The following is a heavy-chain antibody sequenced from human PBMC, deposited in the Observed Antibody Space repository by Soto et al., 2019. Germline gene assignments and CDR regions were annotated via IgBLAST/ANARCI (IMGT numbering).Heavy chain of an antibody. Sequence: ESGGGVVPPGRSLRLSCVASGFTFRSYGMHWARQAPGKGLEWVAVIWYDGSTKYFADSMKGRFTISRDNSKNTLFLQIDSLRAEDTAVYYCARGVGSSFGVFDYWGQGTLVTVSS. V-gene: IGHV3-33*01. CDR3: ARGVGSSFGVFDY. CDR2: IWYDGSTK. D-gene: IGHD6-6*01. CDR1: GFTFRSYG. J-gene: IGHJ4*02.